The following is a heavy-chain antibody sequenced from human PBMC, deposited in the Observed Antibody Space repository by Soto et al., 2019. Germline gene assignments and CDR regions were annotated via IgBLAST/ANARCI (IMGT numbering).Heavy chain of an antibody. J-gene: IGHJ4*01. CDR2: TYYRSKWYY. V-gene: IGHV6-1*01. CDR1: GDSVASNSAG. D-gene: IGHD1-26*01. Sequence: SQTLSLTCAITGDSVASNSAGWSWVRQSPSRGLEWLGRTYYRSKWYYEYAVSVRGRITINPDTSKNQYSLQLNSVTPEDTAVYFCARGEQYSGRIFDYWGQGTLVTVSS. CDR3: ARGEQYSGRIFDY.